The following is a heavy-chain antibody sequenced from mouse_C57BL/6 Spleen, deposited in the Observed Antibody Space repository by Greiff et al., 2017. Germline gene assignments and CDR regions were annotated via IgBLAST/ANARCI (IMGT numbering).Heavy chain of an antibody. J-gene: IGHJ4*01. D-gene: IGHD3-1*01. Sequence: EVHLLEPEGGLVQPGSSMKLSCTASGFTFSDYYMAWVRQVPEKGLEWVASINYAGSSTYYLHSLKSRSIISRDNAKNILYLQMSSLKSEDTDTCEIARDRARGAMDYWGQGTSVTVSS. CDR3: ARDRARGAMDY. CDR1: GFTFSDYY. V-gene: IGHV5-16*01. CDR2: INYAGSST.